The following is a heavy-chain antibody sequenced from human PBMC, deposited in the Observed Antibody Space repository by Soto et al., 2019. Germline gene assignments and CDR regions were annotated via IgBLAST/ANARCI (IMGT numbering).Heavy chain of an antibody. CDR2: TYYRSKWYN. D-gene: IGHD6-13*01. Sequence: SQTPSPTCAISGDSVSSNSAAWNWIRQSPPRGLEWLGRTYYRSKWYNDYAVSVKSRITINPDTSKNQFSLQLNSVTPEDTAVYYCARDAAAGPSGMDVWGQGTTVTVSS. CDR1: GDSVSSNSAA. V-gene: IGHV6-1*01. CDR3: ARDAAAGPSGMDV. J-gene: IGHJ6*02.